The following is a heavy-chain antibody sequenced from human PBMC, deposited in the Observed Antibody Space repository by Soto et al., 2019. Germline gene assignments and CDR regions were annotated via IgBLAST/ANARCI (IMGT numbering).Heavy chain of an antibody. V-gene: IGHV3-7*02. CDR3: ARGLISGSHYSGGWYYFDS. CDR1: GFTFSNYW. Sequence: SGFTFSNYWMNWVRQAPGKGLEWVASIKQDGNEKHYVDSVKGRFTISLELNSVTAADTAVYYCARGLISGSHYSGGWYYFDSWGQGTQVTVSS. CDR2: IKQDGNEK. J-gene: IGHJ4*02. D-gene: IGHD1-26*01.